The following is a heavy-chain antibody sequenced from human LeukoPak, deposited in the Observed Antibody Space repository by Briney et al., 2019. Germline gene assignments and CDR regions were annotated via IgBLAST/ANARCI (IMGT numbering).Heavy chain of an antibody. CDR1: GFTFSSYW. CDR2: INSDGSST. D-gene: IGHD6-13*01. J-gene: IGHJ4*02. CDR3: AKDQGYSSSWLDY. V-gene: IGHV3-74*01. Sequence: GGSLRLSCAASGFTFSSYWMHWVRQAPGKGLVWVSRINSDGSSTSYADSVKGRFTISRDNSKNTLYLQMNSLRAEDTAVYYCAKDQGYSSSWLDYWGQGTLVTVSS.